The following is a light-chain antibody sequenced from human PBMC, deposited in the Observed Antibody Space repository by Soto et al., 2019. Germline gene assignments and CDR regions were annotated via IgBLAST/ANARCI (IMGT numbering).Light chain of an antibody. J-gene: IGLJ1*01. CDR3: NSYTNNNTFV. CDR1: SSDVGGYNY. V-gene: IGLV2-14*01. Sequence: QSALTQPASVSGSPGQSITISCTGTSSDVGGYNYVSWFQQHPGKAPKLMIYEVSNRPSGVSNRFSGSRSGNTASRTISGLQSEDEAEYYCNSYTNNNTFVFGTGTKLTVL. CDR2: EVS.